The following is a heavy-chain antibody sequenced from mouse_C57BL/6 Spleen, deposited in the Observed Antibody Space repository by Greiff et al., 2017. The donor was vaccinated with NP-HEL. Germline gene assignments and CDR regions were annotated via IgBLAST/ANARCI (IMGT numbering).Heavy chain of an antibody. Sequence: QVQLQQSGAELVKPGASVKMSCKASGYTFTSYWITWVKQRPGQGLEWIGDIYPGSGSTNYNEKFKSKATLTVDTSSSTAYMQLSSLTSGGSAVEYCARYRDGWFGYWGQGTLVTVSA. CDR1: GYTFTSYW. CDR3: ARYRDGWFGY. CDR2: IYPGSGST. J-gene: IGHJ3*01. V-gene: IGHV1-55*01. D-gene: IGHD3-1*01.